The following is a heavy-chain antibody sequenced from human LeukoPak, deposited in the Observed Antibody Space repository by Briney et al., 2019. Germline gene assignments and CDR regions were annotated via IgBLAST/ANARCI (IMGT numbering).Heavy chain of an antibody. CDR2: IYTSGST. CDR3: ARSNDGSGSYHIDY. J-gene: IGHJ4*02. D-gene: IGHD3-10*01. V-gene: IGHV4-4*07. CDR1: GGSISSYY. Sequence: SETLSLTCTVSGGSISSYYWSWIRQPAGKGLEWIGRIYTSGSTNYNPSLKSRVTISVDTSKNQFSLKLSSVTAADTAVYYCARSNDGSGSYHIDYWGQGTLVPVSS.